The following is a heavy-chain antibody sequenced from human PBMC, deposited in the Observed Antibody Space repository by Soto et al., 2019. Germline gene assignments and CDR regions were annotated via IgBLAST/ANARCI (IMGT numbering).Heavy chain of an antibody. CDR3: ARDKGIAAADYYFDY. V-gene: IGHV3-21*01. D-gene: IGHD6-13*01. CDR1: GFTFSSYS. CDR2: ISSSSSYI. Sequence: GGSLRLSCAASGFTFSSYSMNWVRQAPGKGLEWVSSISSSSSYIYYADSVKGRFTISRNNAKNSLYLQMNSLRAEDTAVYYCARDKGIAAADYYFDYWGQGTLVTVSS. J-gene: IGHJ4*02.